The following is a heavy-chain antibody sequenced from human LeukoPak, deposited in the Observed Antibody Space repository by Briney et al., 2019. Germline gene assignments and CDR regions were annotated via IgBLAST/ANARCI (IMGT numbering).Heavy chain of an antibody. J-gene: IGHJ4*02. CDR2: IYPGDSDS. CDR3: ARHASSGGNSGYGY. CDR1: GYNFTSHW. Sequence: GESLKISCKGSGYNFTSHWIGWVRQMPGKGLEWMGIIYPGDSDSRQSPSLRGQVTISADKSINTAYLQWNSLKASDTAMYYCARHASSGGNSGYGYWGQGTLVTVSS. V-gene: IGHV5-51*01. D-gene: IGHD4-23*01.